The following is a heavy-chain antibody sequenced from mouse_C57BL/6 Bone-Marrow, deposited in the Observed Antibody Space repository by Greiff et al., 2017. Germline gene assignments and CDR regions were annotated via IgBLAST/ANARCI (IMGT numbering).Heavy chain of an antibody. D-gene: IGHD1-1*02. CDR3: ARATMGSWFAY. V-gene: IGHV1-64*01. J-gene: IGHJ3*01. CDR1: GYTFTSYW. Sequence: QVQLQQPGAELVKPGASVKLSCKASGYTFTSYWMHWVKQRPGQGLEWIGMIHPNSGSTNYNEKFKSKATLTVDTSSSTAYMQLSSLTSEDSAVYYCARATMGSWFAYWGQGTLVTVSA. CDR2: IHPNSGST.